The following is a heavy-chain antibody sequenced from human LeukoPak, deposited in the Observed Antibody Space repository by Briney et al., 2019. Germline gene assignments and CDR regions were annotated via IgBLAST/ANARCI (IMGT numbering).Heavy chain of an antibody. CDR2: MNPNSGNT. CDR1: GYTFTSYD. CDR3: ARVSWITMVRGVIKPDAFDI. Sequence: ASVKVSCKASGYTFTSYDINWVRQATGQGLEWMGWMNPNSGNTGYAQKFQGRVTMTRNTSISTAYMELSSLRSEDTAVYYCARVSWITMVRGVIKPDAFDIWGQGTMVTVSS. D-gene: IGHD3-10*01. J-gene: IGHJ3*02. V-gene: IGHV1-8*01.